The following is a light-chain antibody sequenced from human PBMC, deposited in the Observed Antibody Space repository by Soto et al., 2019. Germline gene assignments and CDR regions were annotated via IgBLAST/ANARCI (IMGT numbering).Light chain of an antibody. Sequence: DIQFTQSPSFLSASVGDRVTITCRASQGISTFLAWYQQRSGKAPKILIYAASTLQSGIPSRFSGSGSGAASTLTISTLQPEDFPTYYGQQVNSYPPGFGRETKVDIK. V-gene: IGKV1-9*01. CDR3: QQVNSYPPG. J-gene: IGKJ3*01. CDR1: QGISTF. CDR2: AAS.